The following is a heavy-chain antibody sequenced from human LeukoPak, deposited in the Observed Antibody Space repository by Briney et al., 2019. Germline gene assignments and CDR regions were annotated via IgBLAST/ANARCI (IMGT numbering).Heavy chain of an antibody. CDR1: GFTVSSNE. D-gene: IGHD3-10*01. Sequence: GGSLRLSCAASGFTVSSNEMSWVRQAPGKGLEWVSSISGGSTYYADSRKGRFTISRDNSKNTLYLQMNSLRAEDTAVYYCAKDRGGELLLDVWGKGTTVTISS. V-gene: IGHV3-38-3*01. CDR2: ISGGST. J-gene: IGHJ6*04. CDR3: AKDRGGELLLDV.